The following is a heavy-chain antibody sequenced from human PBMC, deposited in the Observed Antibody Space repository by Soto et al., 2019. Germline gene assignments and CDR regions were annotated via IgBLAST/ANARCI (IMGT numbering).Heavy chain of an antibody. CDR3: ARDRGPSSGYYPYWFDP. V-gene: IGHV4-59*01. CDR2: IYYSGST. J-gene: IGHJ5*02. Sequence: PSETLSLTCTVSGDSISSYYWSWIRQPPGKGLEWIGYIYYSGSTNYNPSLKSRVTISVDTSKNQFSLKLSSVTAADTAVYYCARDRGPSSGYYPYWFDPWGQGTLVTVSS. CDR1: GDSISSYY. D-gene: IGHD3-22*01.